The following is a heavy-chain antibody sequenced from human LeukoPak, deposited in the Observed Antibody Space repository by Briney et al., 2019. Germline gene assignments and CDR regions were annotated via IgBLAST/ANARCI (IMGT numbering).Heavy chain of an antibody. CDR3: ARSGSGYLRYYFDY. CDR1: GYSISSGYY. J-gene: IGHJ4*02. Sequence: PSETLSLTCTVSGYSISSGYYWGWIRQPPGKGLEWIGSIYHSGSTYYNPSLKCRVTISVDTSKNHFSLKLSSVTAADTAVYYCARSGSGYLRYYFDYWGQGTLVTVSS. V-gene: IGHV4-38-2*02. D-gene: IGHD5-12*01. CDR2: IYHSGST.